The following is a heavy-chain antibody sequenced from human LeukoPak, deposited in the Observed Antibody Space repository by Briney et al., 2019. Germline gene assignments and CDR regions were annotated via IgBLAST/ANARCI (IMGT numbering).Heavy chain of an antibody. CDR2: IQYDGSNK. CDR1: GFTFSSYG. CDR3: AKITIFAVGIDY. V-gene: IGHV3-30*02. D-gene: IGHD3-3*01. J-gene: IGHJ4*02. Sequence: GGSLRLSCAASGFTFSSYGMHWVRQAPGKGLECVAFIQYDGSNKYYTDSVKGLFTISRDNSKNTLYLQMNSLRPEDTAVYYCAKITIFAVGIDYWGQGTLVTVSS.